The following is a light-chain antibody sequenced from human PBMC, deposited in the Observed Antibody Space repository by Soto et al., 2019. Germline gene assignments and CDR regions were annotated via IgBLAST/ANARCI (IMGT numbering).Light chain of an antibody. Sequence: EIVLTQSPGLPSFSPRERATLPLKALQSVSNDFLAWYQQKPGQAPRLLIYGASTRATDVPDRFSGSGSGADFTLSISRLEPEDFAVYYCQQYGSSPPRTFGQGTKVDI. CDR1: QSVSNDF. CDR3: QQYGSSPPRT. V-gene: IGKV3-20*01. CDR2: GAS. J-gene: IGKJ1*01.